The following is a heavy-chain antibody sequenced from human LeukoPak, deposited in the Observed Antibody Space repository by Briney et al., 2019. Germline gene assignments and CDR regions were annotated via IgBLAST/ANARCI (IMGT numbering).Heavy chain of an antibody. CDR2: INHSGST. J-gene: IGHJ4*02. CDR3: ARHVRLGELSLIRVYYFDY. V-gene: IGHV4-34*01. Sequence: PSETLSLTCAVYGGSFSGYYWSWIRQPPGKGLEWIGEINHSGSTNYNPSLKSRVTISVDTSKNQFSLKLSSVTAADTAVYYCARHVRLGELSLIRVYYFDYWGQGTLVTVSS. CDR1: GGSFSGYY. D-gene: IGHD3-16*02.